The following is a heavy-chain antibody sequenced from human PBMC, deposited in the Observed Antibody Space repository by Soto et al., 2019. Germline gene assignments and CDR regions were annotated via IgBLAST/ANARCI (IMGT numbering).Heavy chain of an antibody. D-gene: IGHD6-19*01. Sequence: XATLSLTFTVSGESISSYVWTWIRQPAGKGLDWIGRISTSGTTNYNPSLKSRVTMSVDTSKNHFSLNLSSVTAADTAVYYCAREAGPDRWFDPWGQGTLVTVSS. CDR1: GESISSYV. V-gene: IGHV4-4*07. CDR3: AREAGPDRWFDP. CDR2: ISTSGTT. J-gene: IGHJ5*02.